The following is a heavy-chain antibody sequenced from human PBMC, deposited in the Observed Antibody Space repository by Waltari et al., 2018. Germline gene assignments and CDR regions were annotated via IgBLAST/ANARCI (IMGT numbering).Heavy chain of an antibody. J-gene: IGHJ3*02. Sequence: EAQLVESGGGLVQPGESLRLSCAVSGFTVSSNFMSWVRQAPGQGLEWVSVLYRGGSTYYADAVAGRFTISRDNALNRLYLQMNTLRLDDTAVYYCTRTTEVMTVPSAFDIWGQGTVVTVS. V-gene: IGHV3-66*02. CDR1: GFTVSSNF. CDR2: LYRGGST. CDR3: TRTTEVMTVPSAFDI. D-gene: IGHD2-21*02.